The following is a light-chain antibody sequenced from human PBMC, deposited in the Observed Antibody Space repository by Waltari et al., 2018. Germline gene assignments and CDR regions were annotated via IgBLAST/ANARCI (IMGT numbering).Light chain of an antibody. Sequence: DIQMTQSPSSVSASVGDRVTITCRASRAISRWLAWYQQKPGKAPKFLIYDASTLQSGVPSRFSGTGSGTEFTLTISSLQPEDFATYYCQHGNTFPLTFGGGTKVEIK. CDR2: DAS. CDR3: QHGNTFPLT. J-gene: IGKJ4*01. CDR1: RAISRW. V-gene: IGKV1-12*01.